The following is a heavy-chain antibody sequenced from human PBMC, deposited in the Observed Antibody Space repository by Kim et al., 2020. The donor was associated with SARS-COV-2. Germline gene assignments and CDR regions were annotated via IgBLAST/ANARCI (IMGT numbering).Heavy chain of an antibody. CDR3: ARDSTGHEWELPGAFDI. D-gene: IGHD1-26*01. CDR1: GFTFSSYS. CDR2: ISSSSSYI. Sequence: GGSLRLSCAASGFTFSSYSMNWVRQAPGKGLEWVSSISSSSSYIYYADSVKGRFTISRDNAKNSLCLQMNSLRAEDTAVYYCARDSTGHEWELPGAFDIWGQGTMVTVSS. V-gene: IGHV3-21*01. J-gene: IGHJ3*02.